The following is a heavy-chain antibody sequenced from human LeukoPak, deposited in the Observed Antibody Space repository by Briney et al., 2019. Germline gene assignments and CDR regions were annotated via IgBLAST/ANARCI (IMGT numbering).Heavy chain of an antibody. CDR1: GYTFTSYD. Sequence: ASVKVSCKASGYTFTSYDINWVRQATGQGLEWMGWMDSNSGNTGYAQKFQGRVTTTRNTSISTAYMELSSLRSEDTAVYYCARGTPLAAAGTWGQGTLVTVSS. CDR3: ARGTPLAAAGT. J-gene: IGHJ5*02. CDR2: MDSNSGNT. D-gene: IGHD6-13*01. V-gene: IGHV1-8*01.